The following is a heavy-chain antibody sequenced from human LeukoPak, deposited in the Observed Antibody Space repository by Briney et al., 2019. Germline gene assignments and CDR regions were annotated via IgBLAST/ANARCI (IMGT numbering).Heavy chain of an antibody. CDR3: AKSPRIVGAIPNDY. CDR2: ISGSGGST. CDR1: GFTISSYA. D-gene: IGHD1-26*01. Sequence: GGSLRPPCAASGFTISSYAMSWVRQAPGKGLEWVSAISGSGGSTYYADSVKGRFTISRGNSKNTLYLQMNSLRAEDTAVYYCAKSPRIVGAIPNDYWGQGTLVTVSS. V-gene: IGHV3-23*01. J-gene: IGHJ4*02.